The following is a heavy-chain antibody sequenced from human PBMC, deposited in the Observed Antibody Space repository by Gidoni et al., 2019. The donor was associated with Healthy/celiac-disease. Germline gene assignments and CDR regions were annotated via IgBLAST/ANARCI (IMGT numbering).Heavy chain of an antibody. D-gene: IGHD5-12*01. CDR2: ISYDGSNK. V-gene: IGHV3-30-3*01. Sequence: QVQLVESGGGVVQPGRSLRLSCAASGFTFSSYAMHWVRQAPGKGLGWVAVISYDGSNKYYADSVKGRFTISRDNSKNTLYLQMNSLRAEDTAVYYCATDIVATQLVLGNDYWGQGTLVTVSS. J-gene: IGHJ4*02. CDR3: ATDIVATQLVLGNDY. CDR1: GFTFSSYA.